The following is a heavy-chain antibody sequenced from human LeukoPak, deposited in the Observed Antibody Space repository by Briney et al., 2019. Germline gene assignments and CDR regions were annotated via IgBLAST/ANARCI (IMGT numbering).Heavy chain of an antibody. Sequence: ASVTVSCKASGYTFTGYYMHWVRQAPGQGLEWMGWINPNSGGTNYAQKFQGRVTMTRDTSISTAYMELSRLRSDDTAVYYCARMWELRRAFDIWGQGTMVTVSS. CDR2: INPNSGGT. V-gene: IGHV1-2*02. D-gene: IGHD1-26*01. CDR1: GYTFTGYY. CDR3: ARMWELRRAFDI. J-gene: IGHJ3*02.